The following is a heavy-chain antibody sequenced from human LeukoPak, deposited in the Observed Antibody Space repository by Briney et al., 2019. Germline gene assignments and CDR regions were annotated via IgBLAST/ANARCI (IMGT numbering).Heavy chain of an antibody. CDR1: GYDFSSYG. J-gene: IGHJ4*02. CDR3: ARGGDFWSGYYIADY. V-gene: IGHV1-18*01. Sequence: ASVKVSCKASGYDFSSYGLSWVRHVPGQGLQWMGWISVYDGKTDYGPLQGRVTMTTDTFTSTAYMELRSLRSDDTAVYYCARGGDFWSGYYIADYWGQGTLVTVSS. CDR2: ISVYDGKT. D-gene: IGHD3-3*01.